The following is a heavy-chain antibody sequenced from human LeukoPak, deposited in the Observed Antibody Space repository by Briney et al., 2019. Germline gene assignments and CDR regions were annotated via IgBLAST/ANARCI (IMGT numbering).Heavy chain of an antibody. CDR3: ARDGLYCSGGSSPGLRY. CDR2: INPNSGGT. V-gene: IGHV1-2*02. J-gene: IGHJ4*02. CDR1: GYTFTGYY. D-gene: IGHD2-15*01. Sequence: ASVKVSCKASGYTFTGYYMHWVRQAPGQGLEWMGWINPNSGGTNYAQKFQGRVTMTTDTSTSTAYMELRSLRSDDTAVYYCARDGLYCSGGSSPGLRYWGQGTLVTVSS.